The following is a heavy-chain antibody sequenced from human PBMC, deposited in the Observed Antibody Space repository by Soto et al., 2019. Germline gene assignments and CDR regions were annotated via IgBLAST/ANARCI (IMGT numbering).Heavy chain of an antibody. CDR3: ASIRYCSGGSCYVGYYGMDV. D-gene: IGHD2-15*01. CDR2: IYYSGST. V-gene: IGHV4-30-4*01. J-gene: IGHJ6*02. Sequence: QVQLQESGPGLVKPSQTLSLTCTVSGGSISSGDYYWSWIRQPPGKGLEWSGYIYYSGSTYYNPSLKSRVTISVDTSKNQFSLKLSSVTAADTAVYYCASIRYCSGGSCYVGYYGMDVWGQGTTVTVSS. CDR1: GGSISSGDYY.